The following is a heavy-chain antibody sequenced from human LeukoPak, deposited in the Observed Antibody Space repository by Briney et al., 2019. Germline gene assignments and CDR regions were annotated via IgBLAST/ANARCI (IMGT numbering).Heavy chain of an antibody. Sequence: SETLSLTCAVSGASMNTHYWSWIRQPPGKGLEWIGYMLDTVTTKDNPSLKSRFTLSADTSKNQFSLRLTSVTAADTAVYYCATIKRGNIFGYFDFWGQGIPVTASS. CDR1: GASMNTHY. CDR3: ATIKRGNIFGYFDF. CDR2: MLDTVTT. V-gene: IGHV4-59*11. D-gene: IGHD5-18*01. J-gene: IGHJ4*02.